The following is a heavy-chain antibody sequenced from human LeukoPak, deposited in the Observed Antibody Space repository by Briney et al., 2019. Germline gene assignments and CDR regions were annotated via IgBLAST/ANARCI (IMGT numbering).Heavy chain of an antibody. CDR1: GFTFSSYA. J-gene: IGHJ5*02. D-gene: IGHD3-10*01. V-gene: IGHV3-23*01. CDR3: ARDILLWFGEFGFDP. Sequence: GGSLRLSCAASGFTFSSYAMSWVRQAPGKGLEWVSAISGSGGSTYYADSVKGRFTISRDNSKNTLYLQMNSLRAEDTAVYYCARDILLWFGEFGFDPWGQGTLVTVSS. CDR2: ISGSGGST.